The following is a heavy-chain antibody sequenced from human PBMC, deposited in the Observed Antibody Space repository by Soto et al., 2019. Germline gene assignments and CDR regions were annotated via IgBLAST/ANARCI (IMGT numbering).Heavy chain of an antibody. V-gene: IGHV3-23*01. CDR2: ISGRGGST. J-gene: IGHJ4*02. CDR3: ATSRDSGSYSYFDY. D-gene: IGHD1-26*01. CDR1: GFTFSSYA. Sequence: PGGSLRLSCAASGFTFSSYAMSWVRQAPGKGLEWVSGISGRGGSTYYADSVKGRFTISRDNSKNTLYLQMNSPRAEDTAVYYCATSRDSGSYSYFDYWGQGTLVTVSS.